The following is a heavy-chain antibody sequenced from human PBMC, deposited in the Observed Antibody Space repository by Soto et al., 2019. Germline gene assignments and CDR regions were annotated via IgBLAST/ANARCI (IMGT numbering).Heavy chain of an antibody. D-gene: IGHD4-17*01. CDR2: IYYSGST. CDR1: GGSISSYY. J-gene: IGHJ3*02. CDR3: ARDAFGPSHYGDPI. V-gene: IGHV4-59*01. Sequence: QVQLQESGPGLVKPSETLSLTCTVSGGSISSYYWSWIRQPPGKGLEWIGYIYYSGSTNYNPSLKSRVTISVDTSKNQFSLKLSSVTAADTAVYYCARDAFGPSHYGDPIWGQGTMVTVSS.